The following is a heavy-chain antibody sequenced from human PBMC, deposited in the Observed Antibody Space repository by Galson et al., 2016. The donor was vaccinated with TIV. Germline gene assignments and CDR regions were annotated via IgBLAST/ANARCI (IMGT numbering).Heavy chain of an antibody. CDR3: AKVLVGGGNNMIFDY. CDR1: GNIFTRDY. J-gene: IGHJ4*02. D-gene: IGHD1/OR15-1a*01. CDR2: IDPTYGGT. V-gene: IGHV1-46*01. Sequence: SVKVSCKASGNIFTRDYVHWVRQAPGQGLEWMGVIDPTYGGTTFAQKFQALVTMTRDTSTSTVYMGLNSLRAEDTAVYYCAKVLVGGGNNMIFDYWGQGTLVTVSS.